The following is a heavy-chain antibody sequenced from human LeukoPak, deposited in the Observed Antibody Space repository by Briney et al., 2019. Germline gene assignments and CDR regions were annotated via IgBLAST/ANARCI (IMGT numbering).Heavy chain of an antibody. Sequence: PSETLSLTCTVSGGSISSYYWSWVRQFPGKGLEWIGSIYHSGNTYYDPSLKSRVTMSVHTSKNQFSLNLSSVTAADTAVYYCATQSGSLGDYFDYWGQGTLVTVSS. CDR3: ATQSGSLGDYFDY. CDR2: IYHSGNT. CDR1: GGSISSYY. J-gene: IGHJ4*02. V-gene: IGHV4-59*04. D-gene: IGHD3-22*01.